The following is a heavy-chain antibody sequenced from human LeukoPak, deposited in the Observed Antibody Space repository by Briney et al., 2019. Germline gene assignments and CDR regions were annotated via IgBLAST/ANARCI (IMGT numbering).Heavy chain of an antibody. J-gene: IGHJ5*02. D-gene: IGHD6-25*01. CDR1: GGSISNYY. V-gene: IGHV4-4*07. CDR3: ARDTRSYSSVFFDP. CDR2: IYTSGST. Sequence: SETLSPTCTVSGGSISNYYWTWIRQPAGKGLEWIGRIYTSGSTNYNPSLKSRVTMSVDTSKNQFSLKLSSVTAADTAVYYCARDTRSYSSVFFDPWGQGTLVTVSS.